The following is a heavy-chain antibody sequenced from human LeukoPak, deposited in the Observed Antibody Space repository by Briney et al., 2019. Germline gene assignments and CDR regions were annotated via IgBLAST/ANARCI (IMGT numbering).Heavy chain of an antibody. D-gene: IGHD3-3*01. J-gene: IGHJ4*02. CDR1: GFTFGDYD. CDR2: IRSKAYGGTT. Sequence: PGGSLRLSCTASGFTFGDYDMSWVRQAPGKGLEWVGFIRSKAYGGTTEYAASVKGRFTISRDDSKSIAYLQMNSLKTEDTAVYYCTRGRLFGVVIIDYWGQGTLVTVSS. V-gene: IGHV3-49*04. CDR3: TRGRLFGVVIIDY.